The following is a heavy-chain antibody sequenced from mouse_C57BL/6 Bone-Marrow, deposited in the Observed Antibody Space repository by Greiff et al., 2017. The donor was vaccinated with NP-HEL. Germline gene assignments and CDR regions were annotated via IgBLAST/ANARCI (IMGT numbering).Heavy chain of an antibody. CDR3: ECDYYYGSSYGRFAY. D-gene: IGHD1-1*01. CDR2: IRSKSSNYAT. V-gene: IGHV10-3*01. J-gene: IGHJ3*01. CDR1: GFTFNTYA. Sequence: DVKLVESGGGLVQPKGSLKLSCAASGFTFNTYAMHWVRQAPGKGLEWVARIRSKSSNYATYYADSVKDRFTISRADSQSILYLQMHNLKTEDTAMYYGECDYYYGSSYGRFAYWGQGTLVTVSA.